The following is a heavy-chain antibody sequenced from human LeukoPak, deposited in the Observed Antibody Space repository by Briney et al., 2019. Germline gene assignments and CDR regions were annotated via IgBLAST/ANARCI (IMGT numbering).Heavy chain of an antibody. J-gene: IGHJ4*02. CDR2: ITPSSSSI. CDR3: ARQLWFWEYYFDY. Sequence: GGSLRLSCAASGFTFSSYSMNWVRQAPGKGLEWISYITPSSSSIYYADSVRGRFTTSRDNAKNSMYLQMNSLRAEDTAVYYCARQLWFWEYYFDYWGQGTLVTVSS. V-gene: IGHV3-48*01. CDR1: GFTFSSYS. D-gene: IGHD5-18*01.